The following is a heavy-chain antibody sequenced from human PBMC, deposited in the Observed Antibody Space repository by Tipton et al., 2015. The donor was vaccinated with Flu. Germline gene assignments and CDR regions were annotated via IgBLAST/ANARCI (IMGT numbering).Heavy chain of an antibody. D-gene: IGHD2-2*01. CDR1: GFTFSSYA. CDR2: ISGSGGST. CDR3: AKGGYIVVVPAEGHWFDP. J-gene: IGHJ5*02. Sequence: GSLRLSCAASGFTFSSYAMSWVRQAPGKGLEWVSAISGSGGSTYYADSVKGRFTISRDNSKNTLYLQMNSLRAEDTAVYCCAKGGYIVVVPAEGHWFDPWGQGTLVTVSS. V-gene: IGHV3-23*01.